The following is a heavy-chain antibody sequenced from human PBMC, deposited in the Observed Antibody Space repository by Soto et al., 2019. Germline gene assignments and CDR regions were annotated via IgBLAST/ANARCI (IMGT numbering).Heavy chain of an antibody. J-gene: IGHJ4*02. CDR2: IYYSGST. V-gene: IGHV4-39*01. D-gene: IGHD4-4*01. CDR3: ARHGEGYSKIDY. Sequence: PETLSLTCTVSGGSISSSSSYWGWIRQPPGKGLEWIGSIYYSGSTYYNPSLKSRVTISVDTSKNQFSLKLSSVTAADTAVFYCARHGEGYSKIDYWGQGTLVTVSS. CDR1: GGSISSSSSY.